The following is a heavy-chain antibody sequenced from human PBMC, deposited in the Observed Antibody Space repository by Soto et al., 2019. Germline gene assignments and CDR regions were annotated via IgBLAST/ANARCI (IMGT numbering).Heavy chain of an antibody. V-gene: IGHV3-15*01. J-gene: IGHJ3*02. CDR1: GFTFSNAW. Sequence: GGSLRLSCAASGFTFSNAWMSWVRQAPGKGLEWVGRIKSKTDGGTTDYAAPVKGRFTISRDDSKNTLYLQMNSLKTEVTAVYYYTSPGYDSSGYYIDSFDIWGQGTMVTVSS. CDR3: TSPGYDSSGYYIDSFDI. D-gene: IGHD3-22*01. CDR2: IKSKTDGGTT.